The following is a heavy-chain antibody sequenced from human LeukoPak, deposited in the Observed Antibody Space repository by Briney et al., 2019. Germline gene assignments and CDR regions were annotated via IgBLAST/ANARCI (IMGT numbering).Heavy chain of an antibody. J-gene: IGHJ2*01. Sequence: PSETLSLTCTVSGGSISHYFWSWIRQPPGKALEWIGYIYYSGSTNYNPSLKSRVTISVDTSKNQFSLELSSVTAADTAVYYCAKTVAGHWYFDLWGRGTLVTVPS. CDR1: GGSISHYF. V-gene: IGHV4-59*08. D-gene: IGHD6-19*01. CDR2: IYYSGST. CDR3: AKTVAGHWYFDL.